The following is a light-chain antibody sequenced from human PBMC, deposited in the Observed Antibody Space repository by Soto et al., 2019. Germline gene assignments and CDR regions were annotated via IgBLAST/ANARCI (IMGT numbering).Light chain of an antibody. Sequence: QSVLTQPPSLSGTPGQRVTISCSGSNSNIGRYSVNWYQHFPGTAPKILIYCDDERPSGVPDRFSGSKSGTSASLAISGLQSEDEAEYYCAAWDDNLNGPLFGGGTKLTVL. CDR1: NSNIGRYS. V-gene: IGLV1-44*01. CDR3: AAWDDNLNGPL. CDR2: CDD. J-gene: IGLJ3*02.